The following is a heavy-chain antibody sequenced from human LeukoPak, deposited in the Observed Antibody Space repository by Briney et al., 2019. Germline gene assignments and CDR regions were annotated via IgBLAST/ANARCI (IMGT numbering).Heavy chain of an antibody. J-gene: IGHJ4*02. CDR2: IRSTGGTT. CDR1: GFTFSNYA. D-gene: IGHD6-13*01. Sequence: GGSLRLSCAASGFTFSNYAMSWVRQAPGKGLESVSDIRSTGGTTAYADSVKGRFTISRDNSRNTLYLQMNSLRAEDTAVYYCARADRYGTTWYGRVDYWGQGTLVTVSS. V-gene: IGHV3-23*01. CDR3: ARADRYGTTWYGRVDY.